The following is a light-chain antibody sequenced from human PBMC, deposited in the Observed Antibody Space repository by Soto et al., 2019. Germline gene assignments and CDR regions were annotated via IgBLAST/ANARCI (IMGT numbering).Light chain of an antibody. CDR1: QSVRSNS. V-gene: IGKV3-20*01. CDR2: DAS. CDR3: QQCGSTPLT. Sequence: EIVLTQSPDTLSLSPGERATLSCRASQSVRSNSLAWYQQKPGQAPRFLIYDASSRATGIPDRFSGSGSGTDFTLTISRLEPEDFAVYYCQQCGSTPLTFGGGTKVDIK. J-gene: IGKJ4*01.